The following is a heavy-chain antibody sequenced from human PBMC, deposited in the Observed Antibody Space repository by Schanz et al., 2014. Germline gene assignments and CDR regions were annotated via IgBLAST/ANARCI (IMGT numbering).Heavy chain of an antibody. Sequence: EMQLLESGGGLAQPGGSLRLSCAASGFTLSNYAMSWVRQAPGKGLEWVSAISASGGDTYYADSVKGRFTISRDNSKNTLYLQMNSLRAEDTAVYYCAKVRYSSGWRGDYFDEWGQGTLLTVSS. CDR1: GFTLSNYA. D-gene: IGHD6-25*01. V-gene: IGHV3-23*01. CDR2: ISASGGDT. CDR3: AKVRYSSGWRGDYFDE. J-gene: IGHJ4*02.